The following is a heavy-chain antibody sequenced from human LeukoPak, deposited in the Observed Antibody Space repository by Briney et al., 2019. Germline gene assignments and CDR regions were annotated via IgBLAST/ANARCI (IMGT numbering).Heavy chain of an antibody. CDR2: IIPVRGQP. Sequence: SVKISCKASGGTFSSYTCRWVRQAPGQGLEWMGGIIPVRGQPIYAQKFLDRLTITADESTSTAYMDLRSLRPEDTAVYFCARDGGYTSHYYYYMDAWGKGTTVIVSS. V-gene: IGHV1-69*10. CDR1: GGTFSSYT. J-gene: IGHJ6*03. D-gene: IGHD2-2*02. CDR3: ARDGGYTSHYYYYMDA.